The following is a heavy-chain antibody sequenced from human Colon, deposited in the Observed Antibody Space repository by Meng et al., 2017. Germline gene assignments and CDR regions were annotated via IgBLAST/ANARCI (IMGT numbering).Heavy chain of an antibody. J-gene: IGHJ5*02. CDR1: GGSKGSNNW. D-gene: IGHD2-2*01. V-gene: IGHV4-4*02. CDR3: AAHCSTTTCYQGGVSFDP. CDR2: IYHSGST. Sequence: VRRNESGPELVRPSGTLSLTCRCSGGSKGSNNWWSWLRPSPGKGLEWIGEIYHSGSTNYNPSLKSRVTISVDKYKNQFSLNLSSVTAADTAVYYCAAHCSTTTCYQGGVSFDPWGQGTLVTVSS.